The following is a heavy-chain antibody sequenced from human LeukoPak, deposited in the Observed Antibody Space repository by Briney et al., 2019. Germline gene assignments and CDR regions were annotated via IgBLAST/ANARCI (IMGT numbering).Heavy chain of an antibody. V-gene: IGHV3-53*01. CDR1: GFTVSSDL. Sequence: GGSLRLSCAVSGFTVSSDLMNWVRQARGVGLEGVSSMNSGGDTYYADSVKGRSIISRDKSRNTLYLQMNSLRVDDTAVYYCARGGSMVRGVLWGQGTLVTVSS. D-gene: IGHD3-10*01. CDR2: MNSGGDT. CDR3: ARGGSMVRGVL. J-gene: IGHJ4*02.